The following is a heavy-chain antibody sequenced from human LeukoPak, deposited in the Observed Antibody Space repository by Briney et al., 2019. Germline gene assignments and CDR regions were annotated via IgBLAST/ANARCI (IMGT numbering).Heavy chain of an antibody. CDR1: GGTFSSYA. CDR3: ARVGTGYSSSWSLYYFDY. V-gene: IGHV1-69*13. CDR2: IIPIFGTA. D-gene: IGHD6-13*01. Sequence: SVKVSCKASGGTFSSYAISWVRQAPGQGLEWMGGIIPIFGTANYAQKFQGRVTITADESTSTAYMELSSLRSEDTAVYYCARVGTGYSSSWSLYYFDYWGQGTLVTVSP. J-gene: IGHJ4*02.